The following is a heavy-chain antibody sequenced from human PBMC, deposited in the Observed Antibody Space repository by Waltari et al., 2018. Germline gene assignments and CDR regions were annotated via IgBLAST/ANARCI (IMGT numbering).Heavy chain of an antibody. CDR3: ARDLGVIINYYYYYYMDV. CDR1: GFIVCSNY. CDR2: IYSGGST. V-gene: IGHV3-53*02. J-gene: IGHJ6*03. D-gene: IGHD3-10*01. Sequence: EVQLVETGGGLIQPGGSLRLSCAASGFIVCSNYMSWVRQAPGKGLEWVSVIYSGGSTYYADSVKGRFTLSRDNSKNTLYLQMNSLRAEDTAVYYCARDLGVIINYYYYYYMDVWGKGTTVTVSS.